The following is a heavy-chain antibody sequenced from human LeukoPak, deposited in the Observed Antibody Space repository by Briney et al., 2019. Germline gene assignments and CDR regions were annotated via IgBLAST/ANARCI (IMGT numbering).Heavy chain of an antibody. Sequence: PGGSLRLSCAASGFTFRIASMSWVRQAPGKGLEWVGQIKTKTDGGTTDHAAPVQGRFTVSRDDSTDTLWLQMSSLQTEDIAVYYCTTHRGYSSSPTFDYWGQGTLVTVSS. CDR1: GFTFRIAS. CDR2: IKTKTDGGTT. V-gene: IGHV3-15*01. J-gene: IGHJ4*02. CDR3: TTHRGYSSSPTFDY. D-gene: IGHD6-13*01.